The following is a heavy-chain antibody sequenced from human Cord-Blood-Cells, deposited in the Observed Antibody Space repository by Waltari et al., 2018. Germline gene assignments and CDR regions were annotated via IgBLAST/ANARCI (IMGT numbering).Heavy chain of an antibody. J-gene: IGHJ5*02. CDR2: IYYSGSI. D-gene: IGHD2-15*01. Sequence: QVQLQESGPGLVKPSETLSLTCTVSGGSISSYYWSWIRQPPGKGLEWIGYIYYSGSINYNPSLKSRVTISVDTSKNQFSLKLSSVTAADTAVYYCARGGRWFDPWGQGTLVTVSS. V-gene: IGHV4-59*01. CDR3: ARGGRWFDP. CDR1: GGSISSYY.